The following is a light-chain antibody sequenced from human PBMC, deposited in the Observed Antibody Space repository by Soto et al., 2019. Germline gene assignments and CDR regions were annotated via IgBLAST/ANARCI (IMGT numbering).Light chain of an antibody. V-gene: IGLV4-69*01. Sequence: QPVLTQSPSASASLGASVKLTCTLSSGHSNYAIAWHQQQSEKGPRYLMKLNSDGSHSKGDGIPDRFSGSSSGAERYLTSSSLQSEDEADYDCQTWGSGIVVFGGGTQLTVL. CDR3: QTWGSGIVV. CDR2: LNSDGSH. CDR1: SGHSNYA. J-gene: IGLJ2*01.